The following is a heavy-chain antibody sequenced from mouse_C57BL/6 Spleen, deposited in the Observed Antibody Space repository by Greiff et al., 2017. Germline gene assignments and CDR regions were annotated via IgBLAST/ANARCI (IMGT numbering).Heavy chain of an antibody. Sequence: EVKLMESGPGLVKPSQSLSLTCSVTGYSITSGYYWNWIRQFPGNKLEWMGYISYDGSNNYNPSLKNRISITRDTSKNQFFLKLNSVTTEDTATYDCALGLRREFDYWGQGTTLTVSS. V-gene: IGHV3-6*01. CDR3: ALGLRREFDY. CDR1: GYSITSGYY. J-gene: IGHJ2*01. CDR2: ISYDGSN. D-gene: IGHD2-4*01.